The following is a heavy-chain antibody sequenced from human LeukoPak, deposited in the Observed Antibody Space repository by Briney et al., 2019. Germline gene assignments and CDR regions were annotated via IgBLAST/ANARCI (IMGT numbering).Heavy chain of an antibody. Sequence: ASVKVSCKASGYTFTGYYMHWVRQAPGQGLEWMGWINPNSGGTNYAQKFQGRVTMTRDTSISTAYMELSRLRSDDTAVYYCARSGSYYSLGFDYWGQGTLVTVSS. V-gene: IGHV1-2*02. J-gene: IGHJ4*02. CDR2: INPNSGGT. CDR1: GYTFTGYY. CDR3: ARSGSYYSLGFDY. D-gene: IGHD3-10*01.